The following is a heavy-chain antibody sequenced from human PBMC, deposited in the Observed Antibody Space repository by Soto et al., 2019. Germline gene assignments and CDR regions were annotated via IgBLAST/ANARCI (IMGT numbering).Heavy chain of an antibody. CDR1: GGSISSSSW. Sequence: PSETLSLTSAVSGGSISSSSWWTWVRHSPGKGLEWIGEIFESGATNYNPSLKSRLTMSVDKSKNQFSLNLSSLTAADTAVYFCTTSHAGELNNWGQGTLVTVSS. J-gene: IGHJ4*02. CDR2: IFESGAT. V-gene: IGHV4-4*02. CDR3: TTSHAGELNN. D-gene: IGHD1-7*01.